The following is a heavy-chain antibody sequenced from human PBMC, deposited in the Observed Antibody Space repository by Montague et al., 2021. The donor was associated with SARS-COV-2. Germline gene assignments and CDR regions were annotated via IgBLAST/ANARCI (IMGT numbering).Heavy chain of an antibody. Sequence: SETLSLTCNVSGGSIRSSSYYWGWIRQPPGKGLEWIGSIYYSGSTFYNPSLKSRVTISVDTSKNKFSLKLSSVTAADTAVYYCARDLKEYSSSGGFDDWGQGTLVTVSS. D-gene: IGHD6-6*01. CDR1: GGSIRSSSYY. CDR3: ARDLKEYSSSGGFDD. CDR2: IYYSGST. J-gene: IGHJ4*02. V-gene: IGHV4-39*07.